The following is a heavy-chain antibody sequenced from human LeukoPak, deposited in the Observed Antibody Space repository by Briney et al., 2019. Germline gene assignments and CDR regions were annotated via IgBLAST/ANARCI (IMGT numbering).Heavy chain of an antibody. Sequence: ASVKVSCKASGYTFTSYGISWVRQAPGQGLEWMGWISAYNGNTNYAQKLQGRVTMTTDTSTSTAYMELRSPRSDDTAVYYCARVVAAADYNWFDPWGQGTLVTVSS. CDR2: ISAYNGNT. J-gene: IGHJ5*02. D-gene: IGHD6-13*01. V-gene: IGHV1-18*01. CDR3: ARVVAAADYNWFDP. CDR1: GYTFTSYG.